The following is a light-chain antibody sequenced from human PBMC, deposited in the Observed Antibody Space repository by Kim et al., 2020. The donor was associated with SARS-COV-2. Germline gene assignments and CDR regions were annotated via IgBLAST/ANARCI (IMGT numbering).Light chain of an antibody. CDR1: SSDVGGYNY. Sequence: GQSITISCTGTSSDVGGYNYVSWYQQHPGKAPNLMIYDVSNRPSGVSNRFSGSKSGNTASLTISGLQAEDEADFYCSSYTSSSTWVFGGGTQLTVL. CDR3: SSYTSSSTWV. CDR2: DVS. V-gene: IGLV2-14*03. J-gene: IGLJ3*02.